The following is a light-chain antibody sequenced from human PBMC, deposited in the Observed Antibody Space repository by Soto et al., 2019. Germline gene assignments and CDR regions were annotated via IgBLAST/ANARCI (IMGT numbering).Light chain of an antibody. CDR1: QNINRW. V-gene: IGKV1-5*01. J-gene: IGKJ3*01. CDR3: QQYDGY. Sequence: DIQMTQSPSTLAASVGERVTISCRASQNINRWLAWYQQKPGKAPKVLIYDASSLESGVPSRFSGSGSGTEFTLTITSLQPDDFATSYCQQYDGYFGPGTKVDFK. CDR2: DAS.